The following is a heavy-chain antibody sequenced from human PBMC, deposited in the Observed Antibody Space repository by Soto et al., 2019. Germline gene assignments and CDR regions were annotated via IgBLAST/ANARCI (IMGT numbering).Heavy chain of an antibody. CDR1: GFSLSTSGVG. CDR3: AAGAIAAAGLDS. V-gene: IGHV2-5*02. J-gene: IGHJ4*02. D-gene: IGHD6-13*01. Sequence: QITLKESGPTLVKPTQTLTLTCTFSGFSLSTSGVGVGWIRQPPGKALEWLALIYWDDDKRYSPSLKSRLTIADDTSENQVVPTMTAVDPVDTAAYSCAAGAIAAAGLDSWGQGTLVTVS. CDR2: IYWDDDK.